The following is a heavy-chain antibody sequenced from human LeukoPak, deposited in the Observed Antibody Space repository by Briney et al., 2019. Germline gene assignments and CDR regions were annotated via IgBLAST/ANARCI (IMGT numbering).Heavy chain of an antibody. J-gene: IGHJ5*02. V-gene: IGHV4-59*12. CDR1: GGSISSYY. CDR3: ARLWFGESKPYNWFDP. Sequence: SETLSLTCTVSGGSISSYYWSWIRQPPGKGLEWIGYIYYSGSTNYNPSLKSRVTISVDTSKNQFSLKLSSVTVADTAVYYCARLWFGESKPYNWFDPWGQGTLVTVSS. D-gene: IGHD3-10*01. CDR2: IYYSGST.